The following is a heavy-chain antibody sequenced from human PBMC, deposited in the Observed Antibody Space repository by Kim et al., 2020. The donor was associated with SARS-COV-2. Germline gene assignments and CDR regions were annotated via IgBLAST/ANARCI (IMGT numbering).Heavy chain of an antibody. CDR3: ARVVAAAVGWFDP. J-gene: IGHJ5*02. Sequence: YAQKFQGRVTITADESTSTAYMELSSLRSEDTAVYYCARVVAAAVGWFDPWGQGTLVTVSS. V-gene: IGHV1-69*01. D-gene: IGHD6-13*01.